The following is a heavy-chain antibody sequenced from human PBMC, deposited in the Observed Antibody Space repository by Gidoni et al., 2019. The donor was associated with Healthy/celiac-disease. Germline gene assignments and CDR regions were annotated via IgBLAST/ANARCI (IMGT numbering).Heavy chain of an antibody. D-gene: IGHD3-22*01. Sequence: EVQLVESGGGLVQPGGSLRLSCAASGFTCSSYEMNWVRQAPGKGLEWVSCIRSSGSTIYYADSVKGRFTISRNNAKNSLYLQMNDLGTEDTAVYYCASNLGYYYDSSGKADYWGQGTLVTVSS. V-gene: IGHV3-48*03. CDR1: GFTCSSYE. J-gene: IGHJ4*02. CDR2: IRSSGSTI. CDR3: ASNLGYYYDSSGKADY.